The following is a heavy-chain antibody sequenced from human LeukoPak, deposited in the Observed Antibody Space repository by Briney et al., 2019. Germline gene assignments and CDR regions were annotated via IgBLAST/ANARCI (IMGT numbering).Heavy chain of an antibody. CDR2: ISRTGYAI. CDR3: ARGYCGSDCTRGAFDI. D-gene: IGHD2-21*02. CDR1: GFSFSDSY. Sequence: GGSLRLSCAASGFSFSDSYMTWIRQSPGKGLEWVSYISRTGYAISYADSVKGRFTISRDNAKNSLFLRMNSLRAEDTAVYYCARGYCGSDCTRGAFDIWGQGTMVTISS. V-gene: IGHV3-11*04. J-gene: IGHJ3*02.